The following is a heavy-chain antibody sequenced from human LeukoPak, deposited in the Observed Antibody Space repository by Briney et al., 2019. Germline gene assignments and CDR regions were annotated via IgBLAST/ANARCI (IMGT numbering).Heavy chain of an antibody. J-gene: IGHJ6*03. CDR3: TRSGPYCSSTSCYFVPDYYYYYMDV. D-gene: IGHD2-2*01. Sequence: GGSLRLSCAASGFFFSSYAMHWVRQAPGKGLEYVSSISINGGSTYYANSVKGRFTISRDDSKNTAYLQMNSLKTEDTAVYYCTRSGPYCSSTSCYFVPDYYYYYMDVWGKGTTVTVSS. CDR1: GFFFSSYA. V-gene: IGHV3-64*01. CDR2: ISINGGST.